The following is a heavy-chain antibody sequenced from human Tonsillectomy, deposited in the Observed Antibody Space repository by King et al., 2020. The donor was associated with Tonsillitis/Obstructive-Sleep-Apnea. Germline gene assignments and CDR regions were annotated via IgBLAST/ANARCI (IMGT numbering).Heavy chain of an antibody. D-gene: IGHD3-3*01. Sequence: TLKESGPTLVKPTQTLTLTCTFSGFSLSTSGVGVGWIRQPPGKALEWLALIYWDDDKRYSPSLKSRLTITKDTSKNQVLLTMTNMDPVDTATYYCAHTHYDFFASSTKTPTWFDPWGQGTLVTVSS. CDR2: IYWDDDK. CDR3: AHTHYDFFASSTKTPTWFDP. V-gene: IGHV2-5*02. CDR1: GFSLSTSGVG. J-gene: IGHJ5*02.